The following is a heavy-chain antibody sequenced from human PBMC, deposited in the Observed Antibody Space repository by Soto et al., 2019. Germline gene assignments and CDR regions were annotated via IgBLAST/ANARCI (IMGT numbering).Heavy chain of an antibody. CDR2: FSSSSSYI. D-gene: IGHD3-22*01. V-gene: IGHV3-21*01. Sequence: FSSSSSYIYYADSVKGRFTISRDNAKNSLYLEMNSLRAEDTAVYYCARDLHFYDSGGYYGYWGQGTLVTVSS. CDR3: ARDLHFYDSGGYYGY. J-gene: IGHJ4*02.